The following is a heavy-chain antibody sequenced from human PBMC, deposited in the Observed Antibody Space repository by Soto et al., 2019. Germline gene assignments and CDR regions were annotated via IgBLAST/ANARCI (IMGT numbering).Heavy chain of an antibody. CDR3: AKDAGGCSSTSCYSPDLSYYFDY. CDR2: MSYDGSNK. Sequence: GGSLRLSCAASGFTFSSYGMHWVRQAPGKGLEWVAVMSYDGSNKYYADSVKGRFTISRDNSKNTLYLQMNSLRAEDTAVYYCAKDAGGCSSTSCYSPDLSYYFDYWGQGTLVNVSS. J-gene: IGHJ4*02. V-gene: IGHV3-30*18. D-gene: IGHD2-2*01. CDR1: GFTFSSYG.